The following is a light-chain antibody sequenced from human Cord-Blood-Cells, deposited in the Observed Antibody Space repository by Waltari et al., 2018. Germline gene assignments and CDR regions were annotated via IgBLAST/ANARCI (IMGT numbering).Light chain of an antibody. J-gene: IGLJ1*01. CDR2: SNN. CDR1: SSNIGSNP. V-gene: IGLV1-44*01. Sequence: QSVLTQPPSASGTPGQRVTISCPGSSSNIGSNPVNWYQQLPGTAPKLLIYSNNQRPPGVPDRFSGSKSGTSASLAISGLQSEDEADYYCAAWDDSLNGYVFGTGTKVTVL. CDR3: AAWDDSLNGYV.